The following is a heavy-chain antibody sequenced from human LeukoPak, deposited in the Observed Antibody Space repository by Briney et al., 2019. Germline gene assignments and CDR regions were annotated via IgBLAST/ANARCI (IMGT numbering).Heavy chain of an antibody. Sequence: CXASGFTFSSYWMSWVRQAPGKGLEWVGRIRKRTNSYTTEYAASVRGRFTISRDDSKNYMFLQMNSLKTEDKAMYXXXXXXXXXSGIXXXDDWGQGTXVTVSS. J-gene: IGHJ4*02. V-gene: IGHV3-72*01. CDR1: GFTFSSYW. CDR3: XXXXXXXSGIXXXDD. CDR2: IRKRTNSYTT.